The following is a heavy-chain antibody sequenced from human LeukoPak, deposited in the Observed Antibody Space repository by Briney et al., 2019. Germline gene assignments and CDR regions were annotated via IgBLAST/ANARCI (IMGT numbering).Heavy chain of an antibody. J-gene: IGHJ4*02. CDR2: IYHSGST. CDR1: GYSISSGYY. CDR3: AKVRWDHRELLLALDY. V-gene: IGHV4-38-2*02. Sequence: SETLSLTCTVSGYSISSGYYWGWIRQPPGKGLEWIGSIYHSGSTYYNPSLKSRVTISVDTSKNQFSLKLSSVTAADTAVYYCAKVRWDHRELLLALDYWGQGTLVTVSS. D-gene: IGHD1-26*01.